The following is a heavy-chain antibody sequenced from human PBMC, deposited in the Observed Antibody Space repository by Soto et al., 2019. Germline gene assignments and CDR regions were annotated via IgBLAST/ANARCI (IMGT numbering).Heavy chain of an antibody. CDR2: INPNSGAT. CDR1: VYAFTCYF. Sequence: XSGKVACEASVYAFTCYFIHWVRQAPGQGLEWLGYINPNSGATKYAPRFQGRVTMTSDPSIRTATVALSNRSSDDTAVYYCGRGGGTILAPLHWGPANLVTVSS. D-gene: IGHD3-3*01. J-gene: IGHJ4*02. CDR3: GRGGGTILAPLH. V-gene: IGHV1-2*02.